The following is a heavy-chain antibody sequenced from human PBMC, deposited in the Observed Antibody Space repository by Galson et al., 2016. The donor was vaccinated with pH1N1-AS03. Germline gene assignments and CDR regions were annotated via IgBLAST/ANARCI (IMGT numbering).Heavy chain of an antibody. CDR2: IYTSGST. CDR1: GDSISSSDYY. CDR3: ARDPEKYDFWSGYFRGMDV. V-gene: IGHV4-61*02. D-gene: IGHD3-3*01. Sequence: LSLTCTVSGDSISSSDYYWSWVRQPAGKGLEWIGRIYTSGSTNYNPSLKSRVTILVDTSKNQFSLNLRSVTAADTAVYYCARDPEKYDFWSGYFRGMDVWGQGTTVTASS. J-gene: IGHJ6*02.